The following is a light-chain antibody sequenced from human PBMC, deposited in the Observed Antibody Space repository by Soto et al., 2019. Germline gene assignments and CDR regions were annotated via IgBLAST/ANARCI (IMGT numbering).Light chain of an antibody. CDR3: QQYNNWPWT. J-gene: IGKJ1*01. V-gene: IGKV3-15*01. CDR1: QSISSN. Sequence: EIVMTQSPATLSVSPGERATLSCRASQSISSNLAWYQQKPGQAPRLLIYGASTRATGIPARFSGSGSGTEFTLTISSLQSEDLAVYYCQQYNNWPWTFGPGTKVEIK. CDR2: GAS.